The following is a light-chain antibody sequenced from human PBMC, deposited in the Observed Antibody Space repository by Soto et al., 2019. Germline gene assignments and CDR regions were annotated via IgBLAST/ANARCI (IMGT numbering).Light chain of an antibody. CDR2: EVS. Sequence: DVVLTQTPLSLSVTPGQPASISCKSGQSLLHRDGKTYLYWYLQKPGQPPQLLMYEVSNRFSGVPDRVVASGSGAGFTLKISRVEAYDVGVYYCMQSIHLPFTFGQGTRLEIK. CDR3: MQSIHLPFT. CDR1: QSLLHRDGKTY. J-gene: IGKJ5*01. V-gene: IGKV2D-29*01.